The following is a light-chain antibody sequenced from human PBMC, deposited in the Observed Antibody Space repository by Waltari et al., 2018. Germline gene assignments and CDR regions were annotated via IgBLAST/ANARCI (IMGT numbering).Light chain of an antibody. V-gene: IGLV3-9*01. CDR3: QVWDSSTAV. Sequence: SYDLTPPLSVSVALGQTARITCGGNNIGGKNVHWYQQKPGQAPLLVIYRDKNRPSRIPERFSGSNSENTATLTITGAQGADEADYYCQVWDSSTAVFGGGTQLTVL. J-gene: IGLJ7*01. CDR1: NIGGKN. CDR2: RDK.